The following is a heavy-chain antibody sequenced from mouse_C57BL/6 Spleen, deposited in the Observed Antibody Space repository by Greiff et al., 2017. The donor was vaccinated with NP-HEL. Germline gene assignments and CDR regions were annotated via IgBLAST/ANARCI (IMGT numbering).Heavy chain of an antibody. J-gene: IGHJ2*01. CDR2: IRNKANGYTT. CDR3: ARFPTGTGDY. D-gene: IGHD4-1*02. CDR1: GFTFTDYY. V-gene: IGHV7-3*01. Sequence: EVKLVESGGGLVQPGGSLSLSCAASGFTFTDYYMSWVRQPPGKALEWLGFIRNKANGYTTEYSASVKGRFTISRDNSQSILYLQMNALRAEDSATYYCARFPTGTGDYWGQGTTLTVSS.